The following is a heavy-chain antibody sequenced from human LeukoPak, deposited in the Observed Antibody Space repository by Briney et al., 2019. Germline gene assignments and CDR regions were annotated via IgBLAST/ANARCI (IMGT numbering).Heavy chain of an antibody. CDR2: ISSSGSTI. D-gene: IGHD6-6*01. CDR1: GFTFSDYY. V-gene: IGHV3-11*04. CDR3: ARARAARIAARPFDY. J-gene: IGHJ4*02. Sequence: GGSLRLSCAASGFTFSDYYMSWIRQAPGKGLEWVSYISSSGSTIYYADSVKGRFTISRDNAKNSLYLQMNSLRAENTAVYYCARARAARIAARPFDYWGQGTLVTVSS.